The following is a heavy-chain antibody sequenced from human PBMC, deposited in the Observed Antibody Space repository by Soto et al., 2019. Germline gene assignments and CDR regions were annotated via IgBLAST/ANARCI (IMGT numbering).Heavy chain of an antibody. CDR2: ISSSSSNI. CDR3: ARDWCLGSRYCRWFDP. Sequence: EVQLVESGGGLVQPGGSLRLSCVASGFTLSGYDMNWVRQAPGKGLEWVSYISSSSSNIQYAGSVKGRFTISRDNAKNSLHPQINSLRDEDTAVYYCARDWCLGSRYCRWFDPWGQGTLVTVSS. V-gene: IGHV3-48*02. CDR1: GFTLSGYD. D-gene: IGHD2-21*02. J-gene: IGHJ5*02.